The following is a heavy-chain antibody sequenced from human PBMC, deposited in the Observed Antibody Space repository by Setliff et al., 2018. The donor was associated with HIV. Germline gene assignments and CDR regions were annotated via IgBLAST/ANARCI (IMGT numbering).Heavy chain of an antibody. CDR1: GDSISDNDFY. CDR2: VHYSGAA. D-gene: IGHD1-26*01. J-gene: IGHJ5*02. CDR3: ARYRSKLDWFDP. Sequence: PSETLSLTCSLSGDSISDNDFYWGWIRQPPGKGLEWIGIVHYSGAAYDNPSPKSRVTISVDTSQHQFSLKLRSVTAADTAVYYCARYRSKLDWFDPWGQGTLVTVSS. V-gene: IGHV4-39*01.